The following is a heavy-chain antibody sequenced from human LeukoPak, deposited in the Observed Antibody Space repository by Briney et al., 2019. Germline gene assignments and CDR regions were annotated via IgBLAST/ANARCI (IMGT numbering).Heavy chain of an antibody. V-gene: IGHV3-48*04. CDR3: ARTRMQFGYYFDY. CDR2: ISSSSSTI. D-gene: IGHD3-16*01. J-gene: IGHJ4*02. Sequence: GGSLRLSCAASGFTFSSYSMNWVRQAPGKGLEWVSYISSSSSTIYYADSVKGRFTISRDNAKNSLYLQMNSLRAEDTAVYYCARTRMQFGYYFDYWGQGTLVTVSS. CDR1: GFTFSSYS.